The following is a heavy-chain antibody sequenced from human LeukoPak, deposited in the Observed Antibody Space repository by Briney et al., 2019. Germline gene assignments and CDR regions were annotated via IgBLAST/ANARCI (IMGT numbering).Heavy chain of an antibody. CDR2: IYYSGST. Sequence: SETLSLTCTASGGSISSSSYYWGWIRQPPGKGLEWIGSIYYSGSTNYNPSLKSRVTISVDTSKNQFSLKLSSVTAADTAVYYCARLYCSSTSCYDDYWGQGTLVTVSS. CDR1: GGSISSSSYY. V-gene: IGHV4-39*07. CDR3: ARLYCSSTSCYDDY. J-gene: IGHJ4*02. D-gene: IGHD2-2*01.